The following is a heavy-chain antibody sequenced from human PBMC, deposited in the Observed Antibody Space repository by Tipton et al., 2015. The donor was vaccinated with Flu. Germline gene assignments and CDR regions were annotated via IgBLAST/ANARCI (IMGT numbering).Heavy chain of an antibody. Sequence: TLSLTCTVSGGSINSFYWSWIRQSPGKGLEWIGNVYYSGSTNYDPSFKSRVTILVDTSKNQFSLKLSSVTAADTAVYYCARDNLLQSGGIRPYYYCAMDVWGQGTTVSVSS. J-gene: IGHJ6*02. D-gene: IGHD3-16*02. CDR2: VYYSGST. CDR3: ARDNLLQSGGIRPYYYCAMDV. CDR1: GGSINSFY. V-gene: IGHV4-59*01.